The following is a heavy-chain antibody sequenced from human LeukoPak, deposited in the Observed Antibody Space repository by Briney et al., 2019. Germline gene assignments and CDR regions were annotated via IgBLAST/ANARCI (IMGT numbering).Heavy chain of an antibody. V-gene: IGHV3-23*01. D-gene: IGHD1-7*01. CDR2: ISGSGGST. Sequence: GGSLRLSCAASGFTFSTYAMSWVRQAPGKGLEWVSAISGSGGSTYYADSVKGRFAISRDNSKNTLYLQMNSLRAEDTALYYCAKTSYNWNYDAFDIWGQGTMVTVSS. J-gene: IGHJ3*02. CDR1: GFTFSTYA. CDR3: AKTSYNWNYDAFDI.